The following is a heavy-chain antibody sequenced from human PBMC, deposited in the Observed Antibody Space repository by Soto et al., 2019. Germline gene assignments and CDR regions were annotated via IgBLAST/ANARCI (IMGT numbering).Heavy chain of an antibody. Sequence: QVQLQESGPGLVKPSGTLSLTCAVSSGSISSSNWWSWVRQPPGKGLEWIGEIYHSGSTNYNPSLKSRVTISVDKSKNQFPLKLSSVTAADTAVYYCARGVTKGFGLNWFDPWGQGTLVTVSS. CDR1: SGSISSSNW. D-gene: IGHD3-10*01. CDR2: IYHSGST. V-gene: IGHV4-4*02. CDR3: ARGVTKGFGLNWFDP. J-gene: IGHJ5*02.